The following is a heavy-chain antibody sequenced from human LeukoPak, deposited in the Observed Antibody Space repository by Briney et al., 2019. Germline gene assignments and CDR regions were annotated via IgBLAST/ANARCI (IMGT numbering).Heavy chain of an antibody. J-gene: IGHJ6*03. D-gene: IGHD2-2*03. Sequence: PPETPSLSSGVSLGSTSTHYWGWIGQPPPGGLDWISYFYYIGSTTYNPSLHPSLKSRVTISVDTSKNQFSLRLSSVTAADTALYYCSRGPPGYCSSSTTCNWRYMDVWGKGTTVTVSS. V-gene: IGHV4-59*11. CDR2: FYYIGST. CDR1: LGSTSTHY. CDR3: SRGPPGYCSSSTTCNWRYMDV.